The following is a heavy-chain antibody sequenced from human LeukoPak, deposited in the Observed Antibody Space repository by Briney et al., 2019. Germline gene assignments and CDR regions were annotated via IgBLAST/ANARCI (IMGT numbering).Heavy chain of an antibody. CDR3: ARVEGGSGWYPFDY. V-gene: IGHV4-4*07. CDR2: IYTSGST. D-gene: IGHD6-19*01. Sequence: PSETLSLTCTVSGGSIRSYYWSWIRQPAGKGLEWIGRIYTSGSTNYNPPLKSRVTMSVDTSKNQFSLKLSSVTAADTAVYYCARVEGGSGWYPFDYWGQGTLVTVSS. CDR1: GGSIRSYY. J-gene: IGHJ4*02.